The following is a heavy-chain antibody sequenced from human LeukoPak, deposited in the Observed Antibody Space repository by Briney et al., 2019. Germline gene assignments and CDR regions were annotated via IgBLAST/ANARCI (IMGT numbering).Heavy chain of an antibody. CDR3: ARDLAGESSSLSYWFDP. D-gene: IGHD6-13*01. CDR1: GYTFTSYG. V-gene: IGHV1-2*02. Sequence: GASVKVSCKASGYTFTSYGISWVRQAPGQGLEWMGWINPNSGGTNYAQKFQGRVTMTRDTSISTAYMELSRLRSDDTAVYYCARDLAGESSSLSYWFDPWGQGTLVTVSS. CDR2: INPNSGGT. J-gene: IGHJ5*02.